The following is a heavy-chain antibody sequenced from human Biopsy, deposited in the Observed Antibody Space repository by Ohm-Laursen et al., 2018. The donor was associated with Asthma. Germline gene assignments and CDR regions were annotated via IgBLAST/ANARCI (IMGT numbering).Heavy chain of an antibody. CDR2: ISKDASTQ. J-gene: IGHJ3*02. V-gene: IGHV3-30*01. D-gene: IGHD1-1*01. CDR1: GFSFSNFA. Sequence: SLRLSCSAAGFSFSNFAIHWVRQAPGKGLEWVGVISKDASTQDYADSVKGRLTMARDNSKNTLDLQMNSLREEDAAVYYCVRDGTDDAFDIWGQGTVVSVSS. CDR3: VRDGTDDAFDI.